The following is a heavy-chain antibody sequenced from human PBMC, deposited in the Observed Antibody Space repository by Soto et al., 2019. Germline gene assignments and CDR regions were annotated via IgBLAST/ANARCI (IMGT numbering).Heavy chain of an antibody. D-gene: IGHD5-18*01. J-gene: IGHJ6*02. V-gene: IGHV1-69*13. CDR1: GGTFSSYA. Sequence: GASVKVSCKASGGTFSSYAISWVRQDPGQGLEWMGGIIPIFGTANYAQKFQGRVTITADESTSAAYMELSSLRSEDTAVYYCARAKIDTIDPFSYYYCMDVLGQGTTVTVSS. CDR3: ARAKIDTIDPFSYYYCMDV. CDR2: IIPIFGTA.